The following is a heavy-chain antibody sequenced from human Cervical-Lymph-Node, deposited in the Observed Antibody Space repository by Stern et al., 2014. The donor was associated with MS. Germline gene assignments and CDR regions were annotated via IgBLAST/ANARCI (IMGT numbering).Heavy chain of an antibody. CDR3: ARAAGGNAYWFDP. CDR1: GYTFDMYA. V-gene: IGHV7-4-1*02. CDR2: INTNTGTP. D-gene: IGHD4-23*01. J-gene: IGHJ5*02. Sequence: VQLVQSGSELRKPGASVKISCKASGYTFDMYAINWLRQAPGQGLEWEGYINTNTGTPTYAHDFAGRFVFSLDTSVSTAFLEITSLKSEDTAVYFCARAAGGNAYWFDPWGQGTLVTVSS.